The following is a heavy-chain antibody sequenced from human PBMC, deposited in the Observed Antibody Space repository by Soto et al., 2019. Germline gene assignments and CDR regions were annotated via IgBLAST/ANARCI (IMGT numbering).Heavy chain of an antibody. CDR1: GGSFSGYY. D-gene: IGHD3-10*01. CDR3: ARGRGLLLWFGELHNWFGP. J-gene: IGHJ5*02. V-gene: IGHV4-34*01. CDR2: INHSGST. Sequence: SETLSLTCVVYGGSFSGYYWSWIRQPPGKGLEWIGEINHSGSTNYNPSLKSRVTISVDTSKNQFSLKLSSVTAADTAVYYCARGRGLLLWFGELHNWFGPWGQGTLVTVS.